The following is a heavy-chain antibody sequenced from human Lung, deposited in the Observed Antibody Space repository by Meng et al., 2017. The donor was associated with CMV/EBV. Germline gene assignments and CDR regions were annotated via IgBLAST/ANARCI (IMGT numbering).Heavy chain of an antibody. J-gene: IGHJ4*02. Sequence: VLLSESGPGLVKPSGTRACPCAVSGGSLRSRYWCSWVRQSSGKGLGWIGEIYHSGSTNYNPSLKSRVTKSVDESKNQFSLRLSSVAAADTAVYYCARVGAYCGGYCYHPRWGQGTLVTVSS. CDR2: IYHSGST. CDR1: GGSLRSRYW. CDR3: ARVGAYCGGYCYHPR. V-gene: IGHV4-4*02. D-gene: IGHD2-21*02.